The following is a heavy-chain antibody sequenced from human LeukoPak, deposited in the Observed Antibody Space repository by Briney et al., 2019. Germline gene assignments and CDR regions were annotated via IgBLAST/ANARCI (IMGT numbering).Heavy chain of an antibody. CDR2: INHSGST. CDR3: ARDSYYYDSSGYYLDY. D-gene: IGHD3-22*01. V-gene: IGHV4-34*01. CDR1: GGSFSGYY. Sequence: SETLSLTCAVYGGSFSGYYWSWIRQPPGKGLEWIGEINHSGSTNYNPSLKSRVTISVDTSKNQFSLKLSSVTAADTAVYYCARDSYYYDSSGYYLDYWGQGTLVTVSS. J-gene: IGHJ4*02.